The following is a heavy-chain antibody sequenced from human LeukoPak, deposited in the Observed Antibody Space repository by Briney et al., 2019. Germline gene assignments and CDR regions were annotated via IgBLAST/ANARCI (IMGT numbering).Heavy chain of an antibody. CDR2: ISGISRSGST. Sequence: GGSLRLSCAASGFTFSSYGMSWVRQAPGKGLDGVSSISGISRSGSTYYADSVKGRFTISREDSKNTLYLQMTSLKTEDTAVYYCTTDLGRSRIAPRFYYWGQGTLVTVSS. CDR3: TTDLGRSRIAPRFYY. J-gene: IGHJ4*02. V-gene: IGHV3-23*01. D-gene: IGHD6-6*01. CDR1: GFTFSSYG.